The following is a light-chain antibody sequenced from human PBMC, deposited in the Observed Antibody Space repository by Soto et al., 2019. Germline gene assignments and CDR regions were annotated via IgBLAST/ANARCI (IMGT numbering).Light chain of an antibody. Sequence: DIQMTQSPSSLSASVGDRVTITCRVSVSFARHLNWYQQKPGKAPKLLIYAASSLQNGVPSRFRGGGSGTDFTLTINNLQPEDFAAYYCQQTYSTLSITFGQGTRLEIK. CDR1: VSFARH. CDR3: QQTYSTLSIT. V-gene: IGKV1-39*01. J-gene: IGKJ5*01. CDR2: AAS.